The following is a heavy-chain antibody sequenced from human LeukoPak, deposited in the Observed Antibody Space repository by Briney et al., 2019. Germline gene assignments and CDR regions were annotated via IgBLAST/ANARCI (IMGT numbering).Heavy chain of an antibody. Sequence: GGSLRLSCAASGFTFSRSWMTWVRQAPGKGLEWVANIKRDGSEKYYVDSVKGRFTISRDNAKDALYLQMNSLRAEDTAVYYCARERSSSTWGQGTLVTVSS. D-gene: IGHD6-13*01. V-gene: IGHV3-7*01. J-gene: IGHJ5*02. CDR3: ARERSSST. CDR1: GFTFSRSW. CDR2: IKRDGSEK.